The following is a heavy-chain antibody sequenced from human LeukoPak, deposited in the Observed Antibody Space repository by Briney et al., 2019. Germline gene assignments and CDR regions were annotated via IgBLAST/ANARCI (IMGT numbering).Heavy chain of an antibody. J-gene: IGHJ4*02. CDR2: INHSGST. CDR3: ARDHGPYFDY. Sequence: PSETLSLTCAVYGGSFSGYYWSWIRQPPGKGLEWIGEINHSGSTNYNPSLKSRVTISVDTSKNQFSLKLSSVTAADTAVYYCARDHGPYFDYWGQGTLVTVSS. V-gene: IGHV4-34*01. CDR1: GGSFSGYY.